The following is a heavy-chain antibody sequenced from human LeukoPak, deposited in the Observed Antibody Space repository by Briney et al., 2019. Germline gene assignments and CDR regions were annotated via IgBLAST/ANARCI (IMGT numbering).Heavy chain of an antibody. CDR3: ARESTYYYDSSGYYYDY. D-gene: IGHD3-22*01. J-gene: IGHJ4*02. CDR1: GFTFSDYS. V-gene: IGHV3-21*01. Sequence: PGGSLRLSCAVSGFTFSDYSMIWVRQAPGKGLEWVSSISSSSSYIYYADSVKGRFTISRDNAKNSLYLQMNSLRAEDTAVFYCARESTYYYDSSGYYYDYWGQGTLVTVSS. CDR2: ISSSSSYI.